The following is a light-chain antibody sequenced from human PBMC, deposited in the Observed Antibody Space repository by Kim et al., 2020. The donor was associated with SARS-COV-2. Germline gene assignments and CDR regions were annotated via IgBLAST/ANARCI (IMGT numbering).Light chain of an antibody. CDR2: KIT. V-gene: IGLV3-1*01. Sequence: SYELTQPPSVSVSPGQTASITCIGEKLGVKYAGWIQQKPGRSPVAALNKITVRPQGIPERFLGSKPGTAATRPSSGPRAMEEAAYNCKAGDGDTVVFGGG. CDR3: KAGDGDTVV. CDR1: KLGVKY. J-gene: IGLJ2*01.